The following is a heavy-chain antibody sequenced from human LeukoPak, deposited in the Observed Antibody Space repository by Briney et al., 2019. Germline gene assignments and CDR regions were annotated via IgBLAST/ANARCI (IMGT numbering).Heavy chain of an antibody. CDR2: IYYSGSI. J-gene: IGHJ6*02. V-gene: IGHV4-39*01. CDR1: GGSISSSSYY. CDR3: ARGIAVAVPGYYYYGMDV. Sequence: SETLSLTCTVSGGSISSSSYYWGWIRQPPGKGLEWIGSIYYSGSIYYNPSLKSRVTISVDTSKNQFSLKLSSVTAADTAVYYCARGIAVAVPGYYYYGMDVWGQGTTVTVSS. D-gene: IGHD6-19*01.